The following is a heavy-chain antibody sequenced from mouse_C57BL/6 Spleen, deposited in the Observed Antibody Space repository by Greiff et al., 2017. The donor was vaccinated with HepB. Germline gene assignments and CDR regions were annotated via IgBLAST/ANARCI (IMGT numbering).Heavy chain of an antibody. CDR3: ARPPIYYYDSSPYYYAMDY. CDR2: IYPGSGNT. D-gene: IGHD1-1*01. CDR1: GYTFTDYY. J-gene: IGHJ4*01. Sequence: VQLQQSGAELVRPGASVKLSCKASGYTFTDYYINWVKQRPGQGLVWIARIYPGSGNTYYNEAFKGKATLTAEKSSSTAYLQLSSLTSEDSAVYFCARPPIYYYDSSPYYYAMDYWGQGTSVTVSS. V-gene: IGHV1-76*01.